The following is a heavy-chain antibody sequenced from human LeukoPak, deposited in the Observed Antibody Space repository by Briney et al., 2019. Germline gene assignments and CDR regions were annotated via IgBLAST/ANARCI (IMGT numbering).Heavy chain of an antibody. J-gene: IGHJ3*02. V-gene: IGHV1-18*01. CDR1: GYTFSSYG. CDR2: ISAYNGNT. Sequence: SVKVSCKASGYTFSSYGITWVRQAPGQGLEWMGWISAYNGNTNYAQKFQGRVTMTTDTSTSTAYMELRSLRSDDTAMYYCARDPRYMAFDIWGQGTMVTVSS. D-gene: IGHD1-14*01. CDR3: ARDPRYMAFDI.